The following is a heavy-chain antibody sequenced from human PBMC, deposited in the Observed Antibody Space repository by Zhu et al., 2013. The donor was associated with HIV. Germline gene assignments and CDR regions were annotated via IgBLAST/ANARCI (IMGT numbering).Heavy chain of an antibody. CDR2: IRTSNGKT. D-gene: IGHD3-16*01. CDR3: ARGGFGGVVGSFDYR. Sequence: QVQLVQSGAEVKKPGASVKVSCKASGYTFPSFGISWVRQAPGQGLEWMGWIRTSNGKTDYAQRLQGRVTMTTDTSTSTAYMELRSLRSDDTAVYFCARGGFGGVVGSFDYRGGQGTLVTVSS. V-gene: IGHV1-18*01. CDR1: GYTFPSFG. J-gene: IGHJ1*01.